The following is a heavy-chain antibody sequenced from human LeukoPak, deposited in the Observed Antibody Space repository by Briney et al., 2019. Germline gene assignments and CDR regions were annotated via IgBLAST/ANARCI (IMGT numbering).Heavy chain of an antibody. CDR2: IYGSGST. Sequence: PSETLSLTCTVSGDSLSAHYWSWIRQPPGKGLEWIGYIYGSGSTHYDPSFRSRATISEDTSKNQFSLQLTSVTAADTAVYYCARNVGWYSHDTWGQGTLDTVSS. J-gene: IGHJ5*02. CDR1: GDSLSAHY. V-gene: IGHV4-59*08. CDR3: ARNVGWYSHDT. D-gene: IGHD6-19*01.